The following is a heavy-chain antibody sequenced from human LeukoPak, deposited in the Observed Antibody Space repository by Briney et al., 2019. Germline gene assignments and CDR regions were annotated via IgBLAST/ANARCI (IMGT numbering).Heavy chain of an antibody. J-gene: IGHJ3*02. Sequence: GGSLRLSCAASGFTFSSYSMNWVRQAPGKGLEWVSSISSSSSYIYYADSVKGRFTISRDNAKNSLYLQMNSLRAEDTAVYYCARAGRENYHDSSGQDAFDIWGQGTMVTVSS. CDR2: ISSSSSYI. D-gene: IGHD3-22*01. CDR1: GFTFSSYS. V-gene: IGHV3-21*01. CDR3: ARAGRENYHDSSGQDAFDI.